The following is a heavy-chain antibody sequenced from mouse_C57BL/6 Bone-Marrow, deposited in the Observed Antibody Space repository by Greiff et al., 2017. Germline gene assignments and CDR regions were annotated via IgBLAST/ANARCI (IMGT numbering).Heavy chain of an antibody. V-gene: IGHV1-80*01. CDR2: IYPGDGDT. D-gene: IGHD6-1*01. Sequence: VKVVESGAELVKPGASVKISCKASGYAFSSYWMNWVKQRPGKGLEWIGQIYPGDGDTNYNGKFKGKATLTADKSSSTAYMQLSSLTSEDSAVYFCARRGQLLFAYWGQGTLVTVSA. CDR3: ARRGQLLFAY. CDR1: GYAFSSYW. J-gene: IGHJ3*01.